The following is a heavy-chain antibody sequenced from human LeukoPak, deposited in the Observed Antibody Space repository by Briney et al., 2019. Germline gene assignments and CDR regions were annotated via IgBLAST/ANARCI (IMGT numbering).Heavy chain of an antibody. J-gene: IGHJ4*02. D-gene: IGHD3-10*01. Sequence: ASVKVSCKASGYTFTSYDINWVRQATGQGLEWMGWMNPNSGNTGYAQKFQGRVTITRNTSISTAYMELSSLRSEDTAVYYCARHYYGSGTYYFDYWGQGTLVTVSS. V-gene: IGHV1-8*03. CDR1: GYTFTSYD. CDR2: MNPNSGNT. CDR3: ARHYYGSGTYYFDY.